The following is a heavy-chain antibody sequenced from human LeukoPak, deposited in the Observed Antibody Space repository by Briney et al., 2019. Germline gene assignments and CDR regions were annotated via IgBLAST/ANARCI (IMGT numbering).Heavy chain of an antibody. Sequence: GGSLRLSCAASGFTFSSYSMNWVRQAPGKGLEWVSSISSSSSYIYYADSVKGRFTISRDNAKNSLYLQMNSLRAEDTAVYYCARDGRDGYNYIPLDYWGQGTLATVSS. CDR2: ISSSSSYI. J-gene: IGHJ4*02. V-gene: IGHV3-21*01. CDR3: ARDGRDGYNYIPLDY. D-gene: IGHD5-24*01. CDR1: GFTFSSYS.